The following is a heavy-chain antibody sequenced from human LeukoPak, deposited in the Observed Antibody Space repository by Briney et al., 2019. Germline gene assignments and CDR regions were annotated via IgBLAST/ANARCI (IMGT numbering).Heavy chain of an antibody. Sequence: ASVKVSCKASGYTFTSYDVNWVRQATGQGLEWMGWMNPNSDNTGYAQKFQGRVTITRNTSISTAYMELSSLRSEDTAVYYCARDNYDFWSGYTVFDYWGQGTLVTVSS. CDR1: GYTFTSYD. V-gene: IGHV1-8*03. CDR3: ARDNYDFWSGYTVFDY. J-gene: IGHJ4*02. D-gene: IGHD3-3*01. CDR2: MNPNSDNT.